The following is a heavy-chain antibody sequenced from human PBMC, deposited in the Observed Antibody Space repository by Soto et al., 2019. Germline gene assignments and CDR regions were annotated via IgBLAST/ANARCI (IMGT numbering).Heavy chain of an antibody. J-gene: IGHJ4*02. CDR2: INGDGSTT. CDR1: GFTLSSYW. Sequence: EVQLVESGGGIVQPGGSVRLSCAASGFTLSSYWIHWVRQAPGKGLVWVSRINGDGSTTNYADSLKGRFTISRDNAKNTMFLQMNSLRAEDTAVYFCARGRSGSSAFDYWGQGTLVTVSS. CDR3: ARGRSGSSAFDY. V-gene: IGHV3-74*01. D-gene: IGHD3-10*01.